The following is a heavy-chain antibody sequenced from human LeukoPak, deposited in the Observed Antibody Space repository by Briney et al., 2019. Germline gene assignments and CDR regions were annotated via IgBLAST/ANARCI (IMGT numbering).Heavy chain of an antibody. J-gene: IGHJ4*02. CDR1: GFTFSSYG. V-gene: IGHV3-30*02. CDR3: ARSPPTYYYDSSGSFLSGYFDY. D-gene: IGHD3-22*01. CDR2: IRYDGSNK. Sequence: GGSLRLSCAASGFTFSSYGMHWVRQAPGKGLEWVAFIRYDGSNKYYADSVKGRFTISRDNSKNTLYLQMNSLRAEDTAVYYCARSPPTYYYDSSGSFLSGYFDYWGQGTLVTVSS.